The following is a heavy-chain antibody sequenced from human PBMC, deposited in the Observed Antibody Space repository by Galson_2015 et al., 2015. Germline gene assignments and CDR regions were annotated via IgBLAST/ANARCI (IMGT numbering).Heavy chain of an antibody. CDR3: ANPPIAVAGGDY. D-gene: IGHD6-19*01. CDR2: ISGSGGST. J-gene: IGHJ4*02. V-gene: IGHV3-23*01. CDR1: GFTFSSYA. Sequence: SLRLSCAASGFTFSSYAMSWVRQAPGKGLEWVSAISGSGGSTYYADSVKGRFTISRDNSKNTLYLQMNSLRAEDTAVYYCANPPIAVAGGDYWGQGILVTVSS.